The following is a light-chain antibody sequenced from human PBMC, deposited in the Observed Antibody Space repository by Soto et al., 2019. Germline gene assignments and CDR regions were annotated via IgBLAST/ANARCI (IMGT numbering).Light chain of an antibody. V-gene: IGKV3-20*01. J-gene: IGKJ1*01. CDR3: QQFGSSPRT. CDR1: QSVSSTY. CDR2: GAS. Sequence: VLTQSPGTLSLSPGERATLSCRASQSVSSTYLAWYQQKPGQAPRLLIYGASSRATGIPDRFSGSGSGKDFTLTISRLEPEDCAVYYCQQFGSSPRTFGQGTKVEI.